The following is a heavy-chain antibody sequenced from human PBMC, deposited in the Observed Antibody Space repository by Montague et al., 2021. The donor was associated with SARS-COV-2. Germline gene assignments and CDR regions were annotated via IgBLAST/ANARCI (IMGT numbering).Heavy chain of an antibody. CDR3: ARQTTLLRGRAPPGV. CDR1: GGSISSTSYY. J-gene: IGHJ6*02. V-gene: IGHV4-39*01. D-gene: IGHD3-10*01. Sequence: SETLSLTCTVSGGSISSTSYYWGWIRQPPGKGLEWIVSIYYTVNTYYNLSRKSRVTISVDATKNQFSLTLSSVSDADTAVYYCARQTTLLRGRAPPGVWGQGTTVTVSS. CDR2: IYYTVNT.